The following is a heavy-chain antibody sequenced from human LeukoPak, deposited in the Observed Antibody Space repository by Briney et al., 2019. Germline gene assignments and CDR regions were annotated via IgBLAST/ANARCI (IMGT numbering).Heavy chain of an antibody. V-gene: IGHV3-21*01. D-gene: IGHD1-26*01. CDR2: ISSSSSYI. CDR3: ARAYSERYGLGYYYMDV. Sequence: TGGSLRLSCAASGFTFSSYGMHWVRQAPGKGLEWVSSISSSSSYIYYADSVKGRFTISRDNAKKSLYLQMNSLRVEDTAVYYCARAYSERYGLGYYYMDVWGKGTTVTVSS. J-gene: IGHJ6*03. CDR1: GFTFSSYG.